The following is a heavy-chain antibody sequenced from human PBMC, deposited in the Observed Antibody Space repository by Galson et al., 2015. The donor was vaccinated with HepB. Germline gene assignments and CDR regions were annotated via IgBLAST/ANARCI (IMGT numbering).Heavy chain of an antibody. V-gene: IGHV3-23*01. J-gene: IGHJ4*02. Sequence: SLRLSCAASGLRFSTLAMSWVRQAPGKGPEWVSTISYRGDNTYYADSVKGRLTISRDNSKNTLYLRMNSLRAEDTAVYYCAKRGDIVVVATTIYFDYWGQGTLVTVSS. D-gene: IGHD2-2*01. CDR2: ISYRGDNT. CDR3: AKRGDIVVVATTIYFDY. CDR1: GLRFSTLA.